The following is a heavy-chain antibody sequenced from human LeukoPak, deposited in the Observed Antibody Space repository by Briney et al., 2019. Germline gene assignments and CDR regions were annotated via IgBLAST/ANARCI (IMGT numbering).Heavy chain of an antibody. J-gene: IGHJ5*02. D-gene: IGHD3-16*02. CDR1: GGSISSSSYY. CDR2: IYYSGST. V-gene: IGHV4-39*07. CDR3: ARNVRLGSGELSFAPFKNWFDP. Sequence: TSSETLSLTCTVSGGSISSSSYYWGWIRQPPGKGLEWIGSIYYSGSTYYNPSLKSRVTISVDTSKNQFSLKLSSVTAADTAVYYCARNVRLGSGELSFAPFKNWFDPWGQGTLVTVSS.